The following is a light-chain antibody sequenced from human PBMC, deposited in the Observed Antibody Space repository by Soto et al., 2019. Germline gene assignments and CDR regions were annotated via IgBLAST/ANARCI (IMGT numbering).Light chain of an antibody. V-gene: IGKV4-1*01. CDR3: QQYYSTPYT. J-gene: IGKJ2*01. Sequence: DIVMTQSPDSLAVSLGERATINCKSSQSVLYSSNNKNYLAWYQQKPGQPPKLLIYWASTRESGLPDRFSGSGSGSDFTLTISSLQTEHVAVYYGQQYYSTPYTFGHGTKLEIK. CDR2: WAS. CDR1: QSVLYSSNNKNY.